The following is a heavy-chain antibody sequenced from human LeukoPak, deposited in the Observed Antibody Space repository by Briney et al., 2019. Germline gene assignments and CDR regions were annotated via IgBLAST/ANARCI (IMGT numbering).Heavy chain of an antibody. Sequence: SETLSLTCTVSGGSISSYYWSWIRQPPGKGLEWIGYIYYSGSTNYNPSLKSRVTISVDTSENQFSLKLSSVTAADTAVYYCARERIGRDAFDIWGQGTMVTVSS. CDR2: IYYSGST. V-gene: IGHV4-59*01. J-gene: IGHJ3*02. CDR3: ARERIGRDAFDI. CDR1: GGSISSYY. D-gene: IGHD2/OR15-2a*01.